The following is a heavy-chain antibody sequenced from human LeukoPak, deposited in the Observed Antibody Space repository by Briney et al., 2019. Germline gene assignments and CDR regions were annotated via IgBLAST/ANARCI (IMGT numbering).Heavy chain of an antibody. CDR3: ARITLSFVGAIGY. Sequence: SETLSLTCTVSGGSISSSSYYWGWIRQPPGKGLEWIGSIYYSGSTYYNPSLKSRVTISVDTSKNQFSLKLSSETAADTAVYYCARITLSFVGAIGYWGQGTLVTVSS. D-gene: IGHD1-26*01. CDR1: GGSISSSSYY. V-gene: IGHV4-39*01. CDR2: IYYSGST. J-gene: IGHJ4*02.